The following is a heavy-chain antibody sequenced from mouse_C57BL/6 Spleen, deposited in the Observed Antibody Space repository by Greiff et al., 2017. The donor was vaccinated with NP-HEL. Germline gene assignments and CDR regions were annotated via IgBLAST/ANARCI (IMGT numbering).Heavy chain of an antibody. D-gene: IGHD3-2*02. J-gene: IGHJ2*01. CDR1: GFTFSDYY. Sequence: EVQLVESEGGLVQPGSSMKLSCTASGFTFSDYYMAWVRQVPEKGLEWVANINYDGSSTYYLDSLKSRFIISRDNAKNILYLQMSSLKSEDTATYYCARVRSGPFDYWGQGTTLTVSS. V-gene: IGHV5-16*01. CDR2: INYDGSST. CDR3: ARVRSGPFDY.